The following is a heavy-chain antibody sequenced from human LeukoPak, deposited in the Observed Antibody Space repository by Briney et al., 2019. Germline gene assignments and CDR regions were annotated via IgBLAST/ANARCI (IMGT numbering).Heavy chain of an antibody. D-gene: IGHD6-6*01. Sequence: PSETLSLTCSVSGGSVSNYYWSWIRQPPGKGLEWIGYVYSTGSTNYNPSLKSRVTMFEDTSKNQFSLRLYSVTVADTAVYYCARHFAYSSSSYLDYWGQGSLVTVSS. CDR3: ARHFAYSSSSYLDY. CDR2: VYSTGST. J-gene: IGHJ4*02. CDR1: GGSVSNYY. V-gene: IGHV4-59*08.